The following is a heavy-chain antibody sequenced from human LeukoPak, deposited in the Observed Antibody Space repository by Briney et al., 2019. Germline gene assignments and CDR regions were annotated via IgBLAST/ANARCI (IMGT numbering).Heavy chain of an antibody. V-gene: IGHV3-23*01. Sequence: GGSLRRSCAASGFTFSSYARSWVRQAPGKGLEWVSAINSAGSTYYGDSVRGRFTISRDNSKNVLYLQMNSLRAEDTALYYCAKDQNTVATAPFDYWGQGTLVTVSS. CDR2: INSAGST. J-gene: IGHJ4*02. CDR3: AKDQNTVATAPFDY. D-gene: IGHD4-17*01. CDR1: GFTFSSYA.